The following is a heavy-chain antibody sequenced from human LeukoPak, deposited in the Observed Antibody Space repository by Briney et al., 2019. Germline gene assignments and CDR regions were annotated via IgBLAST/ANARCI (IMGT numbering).Heavy chain of an antibody. CDR3: ASHRGYCSGGTCHSAFFDY. D-gene: IGHD2-15*01. CDR2: ISDSGDNT. CDR1: EFAFGSYA. Sequence: GGSLRLSCAASEFAFGSYAMTWVRQAPGKGPEWVAAISDSGDNTYYTESMRGRFTISRDNSKNTLYLQMNSLRAEDTAVYYCASHRGYCSGGTCHSAFFDYWGQGTLVTVSS. J-gene: IGHJ4*02. V-gene: IGHV3-23*01.